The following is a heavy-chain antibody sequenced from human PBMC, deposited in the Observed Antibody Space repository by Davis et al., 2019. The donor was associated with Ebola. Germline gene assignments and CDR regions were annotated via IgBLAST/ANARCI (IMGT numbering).Heavy chain of an antibody. CDR2: IYYSGST. J-gene: IGHJ4*02. D-gene: IGHD3-16*01. V-gene: IGHV4-39*01. CDR3: ARLGFLGGQFDF. CDR1: SGSISSSSYY. Sequence: MPSETLSLTCTVSSGSISSSSYYWGWIRQPPGKGLEWIGSIYYSGSTYYNPSLKSRVTISVDTSKNQFSLMLTSVTAADTAVYYCARLGFLGGQFDFWGQGTLVTVSA.